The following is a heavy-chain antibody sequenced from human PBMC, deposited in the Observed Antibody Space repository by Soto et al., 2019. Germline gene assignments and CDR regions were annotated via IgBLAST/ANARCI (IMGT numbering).Heavy chain of an antibody. D-gene: IGHD6-6*01. Sequence: QVQLQESGPGLVRPSETLSLTCDVSGGTMSGFCWSWIRQSPGKGLEWIGHVYYSGATDYNPSLKSRGTISEDTSRRQFSLKLNSVSAADTAVYYCARGGTAARRPGFYFFYMDVWGKGTTVTV. J-gene: IGHJ6*03. CDR3: ARGGTAARRPGFYFFYMDV. CDR2: VYYSGAT. V-gene: IGHV4-59*01. CDR1: GGTMSGFC.